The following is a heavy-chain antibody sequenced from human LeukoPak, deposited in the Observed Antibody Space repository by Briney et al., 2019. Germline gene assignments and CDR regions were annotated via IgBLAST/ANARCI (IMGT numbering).Heavy chain of an antibody. J-gene: IGHJ6*03. Sequence: SETLSLTCTVSGGSISSHYWTWIRQSPVKGLEWIGDISNSGSASYNPSLKSRVAISIDTSKNQFSLKLSSVTAADTAVYYCGRDALVGYFSYYYMDVWGKGTTVTVSS. V-gene: IGHV4-59*11. CDR3: GRDALVGYFSYYYMDV. CDR1: GGSISSHY. D-gene: IGHD2-15*01. CDR2: ISNSGSA.